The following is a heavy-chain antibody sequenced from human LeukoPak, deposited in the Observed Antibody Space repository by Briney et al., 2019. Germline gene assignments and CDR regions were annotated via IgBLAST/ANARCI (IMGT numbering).Heavy chain of an antibody. D-gene: IGHD3-3*01. V-gene: IGHV3-7*03. Sequence: GGSLRLSCVASGFTFGKYWMSWVRQAPGKGLEWVANIKLDGSEKNYVDSVKGRFTISRDNTKNSLYLQMNSLRVEDTAVFYCARDQYDTWSRRGNFDSWGQGTLAIVSS. CDR1: GFTFGKYW. CDR2: IKLDGSEK. J-gene: IGHJ4*02. CDR3: ARDQYDTWSRRGNFDS.